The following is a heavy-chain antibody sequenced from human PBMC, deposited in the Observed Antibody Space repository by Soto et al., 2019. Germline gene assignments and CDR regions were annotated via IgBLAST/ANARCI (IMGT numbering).Heavy chain of an antibody. CDR2: VNPATGHT. J-gene: IGHJ4*02. D-gene: IGHD3-10*01. Sequence: QVQLVQSGAEERKPGASVKLSCRASGYTFISYAIHWVRQAPGQRLEWMGWVNPATGHTEYSQKFQGRVTITRYTSAKTGYMELSSLRSEDTAVYYCEREGWFLDDWGQGTLVTVSS. V-gene: IGHV1-3*05. CDR1: GYTFISYA. CDR3: EREGWFLDD.